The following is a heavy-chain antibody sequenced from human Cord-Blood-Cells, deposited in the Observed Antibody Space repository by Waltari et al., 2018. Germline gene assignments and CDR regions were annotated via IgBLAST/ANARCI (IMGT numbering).Heavy chain of an antibody. D-gene: IGHD2-21*02. CDR3: ARVHEGGVVTAMNYYLDV. Sequence: QVQLVQSGAEVKKPGSSVKVSCKASGGTFSSYAISWVRQAPGQGLEWMGGIIPILGIANSPQKFQGRVTITADESTSTAYMELSSLRSEDTAVYYCARVHEGGVVTAMNYYLDVWGKGTTVTVSS. CDR1: GGTFSSYA. CDR2: IIPILGIA. J-gene: IGHJ6*03. V-gene: IGHV1-69*04.